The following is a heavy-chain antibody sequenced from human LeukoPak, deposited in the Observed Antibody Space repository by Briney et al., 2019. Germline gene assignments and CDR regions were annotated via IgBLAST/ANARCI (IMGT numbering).Heavy chain of an antibody. V-gene: IGHV4-4*07. CDR1: GGSIRSYY. J-gene: IGHJ4*02. CDR2: IYHSGST. D-gene: IGHD6-13*01. Sequence: SETLSLTCTVSGGSIRSYYWSWIRQPAGKGLEWIGRIYHSGSTNDNPSLKSRVTMSVDTSKNQFSLKLNSVTAADTAVYYCARDRTSSWYYGVTDYWGQGTLVTVSS. CDR3: ARDRTSSWYYGVTDY.